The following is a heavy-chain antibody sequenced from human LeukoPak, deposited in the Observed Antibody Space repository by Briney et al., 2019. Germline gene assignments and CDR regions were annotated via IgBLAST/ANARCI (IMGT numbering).Heavy chain of an antibody. D-gene: IGHD3-3*01. CDR3: ARSNYDFWSGYRNYFDY. J-gene: IGHJ4*02. CDR2: ICGSGGDT. Sequence: QPGGSVRLSCAASGFTFSRCDMSWVRQAPGKGLEWVSVICGSGGDTYYADSVKGRFTISRDNSKNTVYLQINSLRAEDTAVYYCARSNYDFWSGYRNYFDYWGQGTLVTVSS. V-gene: IGHV3-23*01. CDR1: GFTFSRCD.